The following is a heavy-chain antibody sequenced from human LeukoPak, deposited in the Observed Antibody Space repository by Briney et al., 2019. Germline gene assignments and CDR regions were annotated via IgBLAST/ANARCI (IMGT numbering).Heavy chain of an antibody. D-gene: IGHD3-3*01. CDR2: ISSSSSTI. CDR3: ARDLNDFWSGYSYDY. J-gene: IGHJ4*02. V-gene: IGHV3-48*01. CDR1: GFTFSSYS. Sequence: TGGSLRLSCAASGFTFSSYSMNWVRQAPGKGLEWVSYISSSSSTIYYAGSVKGRFTISRDNAKNSLYLQMNSLRAEDTAVYYCARDLNDFWSGYSYDYWGQGTLVTVSS.